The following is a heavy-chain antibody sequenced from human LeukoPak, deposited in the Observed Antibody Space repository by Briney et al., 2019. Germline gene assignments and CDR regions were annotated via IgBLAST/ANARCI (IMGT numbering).Heavy chain of an antibody. J-gene: IGHJ6*02. Sequence: ASVKVSCKASGYTFTSYGISWVRQAPGQGLEWMGWISAYNGNTNYAQKLQGRVTMTTDTSTSTAYMELRSLRSDDTAVYYCAREFGRVYYYGMDVWGQGTTVTVSS. CDR3: AREFGRVYYYGMDV. CDR2: ISAYNGNT. V-gene: IGHV1-18*01. CDR1: GYTFTSYG. D-gene: IGHD3-16*01.